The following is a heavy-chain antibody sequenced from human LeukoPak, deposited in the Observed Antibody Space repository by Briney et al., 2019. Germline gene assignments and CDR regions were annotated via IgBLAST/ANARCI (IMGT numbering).Heavy chain of an antibody. CDR3: ARGRRVNCGGDCYYYYYYMDV. Sequence: GGSLRLSCAASGFTFSSYSMNWVRQAPGKGLEWVSSISSSSSYIYYADSVKGRFTISRDNAKNSLYLQMNSLRAEDTAVYYCARGRRVNCGGDCYYYYYYMDVWGKGTTVTVSS. D-gene: IGHD2-21*02. CDR1: GFTFSSYS. J-gene: IGHJ6*03. CDR2: ISSSSSYI. V-gene: IGHV3-21*01.